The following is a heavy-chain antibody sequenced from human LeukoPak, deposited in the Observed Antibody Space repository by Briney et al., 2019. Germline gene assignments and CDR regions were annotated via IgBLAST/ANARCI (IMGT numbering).Heavy chain of an antibody. CDR1: GGSISSYY. D-gene: IGHD3-22*01. CDR2: IYNSGIT. V-gene: IGHV4-59*01. Sequence: SETLSLTCIVSGGSISSYYWSWIRQPPGKGLEWIGYIYNSGITNHNPSLKSRVTISVDTSKNQFSLKLSSVTAADTAVYFCARGFADVSAYGYWGQGILVTVSS. J-gene: IGHJ4*02. CDR3: ARGFADVSAYGY.